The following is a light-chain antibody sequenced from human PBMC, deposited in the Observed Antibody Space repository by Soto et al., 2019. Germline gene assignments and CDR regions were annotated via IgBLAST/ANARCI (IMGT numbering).Light chain of an antibody. CDR3: QSYDTSLSGPL. V-gene: IGLV2-11*01. J-gene: IGLJ2*01. CDR1: SSDIGNYDY. CDR2: DVS. Sequence: QSALTQPRSVSGSPGQSVTISCTGTSSDIGNYDYVSWYQQHPGKAPKVMIFDVSKRPSGLPDRFSGSKSGNTASLTITGLQAEDEADYYCQSYDTSLSGPLFGGGTKVTVL.